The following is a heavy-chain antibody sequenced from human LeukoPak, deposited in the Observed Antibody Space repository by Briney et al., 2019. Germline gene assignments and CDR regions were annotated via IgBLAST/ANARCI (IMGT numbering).Heavy chain of an antibody. D-gene: IGHD3-22*01. CDR2: IYTSGST. V-gene: IGHV4-61*02. J-gene: IGHJ6*03. Sequence: SQTLSLTCTVSGGSISSGSYYWSWIRQPAGKGLEWIGRIYTSGSTNYSPSLKSRVTISVDTSKNQFSLKLSSVTAADTAVYYCARAIYAYDSSGYYYVTVYYYYMDVWGKGTTVTVSS. CDR1: GGSISSGSYY. CDR3: ARAIYAYDSSGYYYVTVYYYYMDV.